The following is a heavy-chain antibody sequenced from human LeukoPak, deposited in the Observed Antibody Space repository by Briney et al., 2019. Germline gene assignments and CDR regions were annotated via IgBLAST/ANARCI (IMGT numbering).Heavy chain of an antibody. V-gene: IGHV3-15*01. D-gene: IGHD3-3*01. CDR1: GFTFSNAW. CDR2: IKSKTDGGTT. J-gene: IGHJ4*02. CDR3: TTREYDFWSGPIDY. Sequence: GGSLRLFCAASGFTFSNAWMSWVRQAPGKGLEWVGRIKSKTDGGTTDYAAPVKGRFTISRDDSKNTLYLQMNSLKTEDTAVYYCTTREYDFWSGPIDYWGQGTLVTVSS.